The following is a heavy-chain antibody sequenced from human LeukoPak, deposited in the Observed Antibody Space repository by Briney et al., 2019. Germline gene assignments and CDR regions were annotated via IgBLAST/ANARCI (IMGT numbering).Heavy chain of an antibody. D-gene: IGHD1/OR15-1a*01. Sequence: GRSLRLSCAASGFTFTTFGIHWVRQAPGKGLEWVAAISPHGDIEYYTDSVKGRFTISRDNSKNMIYLQMNSLRGEDSAVYYCAKINNNDDYWGQGNLVTVSS. CDR3: AKINNNDDY. V-gene: IGHV3-30*18. CDR1: GFTFTTFG. J-gene: IGHJ4*02. CDR2: ISPHGDIE.